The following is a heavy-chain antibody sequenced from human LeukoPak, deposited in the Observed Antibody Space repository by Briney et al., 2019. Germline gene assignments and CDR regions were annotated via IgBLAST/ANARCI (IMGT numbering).Heavy chain of an antibody. D-gene: IGHD5-24*01. CDR3: ARIRDGYNDAYDI. Sequence: GASVKVSCKVSGYTLTELSMHWVRQAPGKGLEWMGGFDPEDGETIYAQKFQGRVTMTTDTSTSTVYMDLSSLRSEDTAVYYCARIRDGYNDAYDIWGQGTMVTVSS. V-gene: IGHV1-24*01. J-gene: IGHJ3*02. CDR2: FDPEDGET. CDR1: GYTLTELS.